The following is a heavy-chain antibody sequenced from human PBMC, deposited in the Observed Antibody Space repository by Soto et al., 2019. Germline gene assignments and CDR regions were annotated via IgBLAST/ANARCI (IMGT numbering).Heavy chain of an antibody. CDR1: GGSVNSDSYY. CDR3: ARESTNSPEAFDY. V-gene: IGHV4-61*01. J-gene: IGHJ4*02. CDR2: IYYTGST. Sequence: SETLSLTCTVSGGSVNSDSYYWTWIRQPPGKGLEWIGYIYYTGSTNYNPSLGSRVTISLDTSRNQFSLQLSSVTAADTAVFYCARESTNSPEAFDYWGQGALVTVSS. D-gene: IGHD1-1*01.